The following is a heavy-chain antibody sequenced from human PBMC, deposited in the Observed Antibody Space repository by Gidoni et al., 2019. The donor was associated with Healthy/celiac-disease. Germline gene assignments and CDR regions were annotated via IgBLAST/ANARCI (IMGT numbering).Heavy chain of an antibody. CDR1: GFTFSSYS. D-gene: IGHD3-16*01. CDR3: ARFGGGVDP. J-gene: IGHJ5*02. Sequence: EVHLVESGGGLVQPGGSLRLSCAASGFTFSSYSMNWVRQAPGKGLEWVSYISSSSSTIYYADSVKGRFTISRDNAKNSLYLQMNSLRAEDTAVYYCARFGGGVDPWGQGTLVTVSS. V-gene: IGHV3-48*01. CDR2: ISSSSSTI.